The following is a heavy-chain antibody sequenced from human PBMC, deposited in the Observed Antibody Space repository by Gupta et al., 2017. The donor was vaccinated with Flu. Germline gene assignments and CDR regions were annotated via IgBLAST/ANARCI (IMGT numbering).Heavy chain of an antibody. Sequence: EVPLEESGGGLVQPGGSLRLSCAVSGFNVRSNYMSWVRQAPGKGLEWVSVIYSGGSTYYSNSVRGRFTIYGDNSENTLYLQMNSLRLEDSGVYYCVKMRASGDSWGQGTLVTVSS. CDR1: GFNVRSNY. J-gene: IGHJ4*02. CDR2: IYSGGST. CDR3: VKMRASGDS. V-gene: IGHV3-66*02.